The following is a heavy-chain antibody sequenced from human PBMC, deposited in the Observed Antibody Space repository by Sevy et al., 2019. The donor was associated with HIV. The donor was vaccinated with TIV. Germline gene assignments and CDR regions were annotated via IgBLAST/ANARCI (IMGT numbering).Heavy chain of an antibody. V-gene: IGHV4-38-2*02. CDR1: GYSISSGYY. CDR3: ARDPGDFHLPLDY. CDR2: IYHSGST. D-gene: IGHD2-21*01. Sequence: SETLSLTCTVSGYSISSGYYWGWIRQPPGKGLEWIGSIYHSGSTYYNPSLKSRVTISVDTSKNQFSLKLSSVTAADTAVYYCARDPGDFHLPLDYWGQGTLVTVSS. J-gene: IGHJ4*02.